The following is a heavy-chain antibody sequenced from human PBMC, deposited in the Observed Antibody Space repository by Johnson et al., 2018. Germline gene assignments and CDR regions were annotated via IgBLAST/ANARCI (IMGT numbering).Heavy chain of an antibody. J-gene: IGHJ1*01. D-gene: IGHD5-24*01. CDR2: ISSSSSYI. Sequence: VQLVESGGGVVRPGGSLRLSCAASGFTFSSYSMNWVRQAPGKGLEWVSSISSSSSYIYYADSVKGRFTISRDNAKNSTYRQMNSLVAEGTAGYYCARDWGDVATITRYFQHWGEGTLVTVAS. CDR3: ARDWGDVATITRYFQH. CDR1: GFTFSSYS. V-gene: IGHV3-21*01.